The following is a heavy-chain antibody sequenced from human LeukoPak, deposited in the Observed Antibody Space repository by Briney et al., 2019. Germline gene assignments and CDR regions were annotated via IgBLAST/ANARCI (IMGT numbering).Heavy chain of an antibody. CDR3: ARGSGYSYGHGDY. J-gene: IGHJ4*02. CDR2: IIPILGIA. D-gene: IGHD5-18*01. CDR1: GGTFSSYA. Sequence: GASVKVSCKASGGTFSSYAISWVRQAPGQGLEWMGRIIPILGIANYAQKFQGRVTMTRNTSISTAYMELSSLRSEDTAVYYCARGSGYSYGHGDYWGQGTLVTVSS. V-gene: IGHV1-69*04.